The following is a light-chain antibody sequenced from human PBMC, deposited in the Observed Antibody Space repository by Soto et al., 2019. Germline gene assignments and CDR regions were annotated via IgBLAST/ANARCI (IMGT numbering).Light chain of an antibody. V-gene: IGKV1-5*01. Sequence: DIQMTQSPSTLSASVGDRVTITCRASQSISNWLAWYQQRPGKAPKLLIYDASTLESWVPSRFSGSGSGTEFTLTISGLWPDDFATYYCQQYNTYSYTFDQGTKLEIK. CDR2: DAS. J-gene: IGKJ2*01. CDR1: QSISNW. CDR3: QQYNTYSYT.